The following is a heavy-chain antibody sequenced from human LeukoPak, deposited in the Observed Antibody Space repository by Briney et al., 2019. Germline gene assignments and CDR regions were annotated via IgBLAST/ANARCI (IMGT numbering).Heavy chain of an antibody. V-gene: IGHV3-30*02. CDR3: ARDKAVGPTLLDY. D-gene: IGHD1-26*01. CDR1: GFTFSNYG. J-gene: IGHJ4*02. Sequence: GGSLRLSCAASGFTFSNYGMHWVRQAPGKGLEWVAFIRYDGSNKYYADSVKGRFTISRDNAKNSLYLQMNSLRAEDTAVYYCARDKAVGPTLLDYWGQGTLVTVSS. CDR2: IRYDGSNK.